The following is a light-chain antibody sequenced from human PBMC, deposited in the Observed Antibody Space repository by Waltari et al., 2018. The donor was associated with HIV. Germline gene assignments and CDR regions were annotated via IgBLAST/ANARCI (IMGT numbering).Light chain of an antibody. Sequence: DIQMTQSPSSLSASIGDRVTITCRASQTIYHYLYWYQHEPGKPPKLLIYASSTLQSGVPSRFSASGSGTDFTLTINNLQPEDFATYYCQQSSDLPSTFGPGTKVDLK. CDR2: ASS. V-gene: IGKV1-39*01. CDR3: QQSSDLPST. J-gene: IGKJ3*01. CDR1: QTIYHY.